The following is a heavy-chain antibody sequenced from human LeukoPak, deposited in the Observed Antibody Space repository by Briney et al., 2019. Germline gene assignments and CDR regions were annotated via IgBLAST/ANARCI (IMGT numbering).Heavy chain of an antibody. V-gene: IGHV3-30*02. J-gene: IGHJ6*03. CDR1: GFNFNYYG. D-gene: IGHD6-19*01. CDR3: AKMGYSSGWYYYYYYMDV. Sequence: GGSLRLSCATSGFNFNYYGMHWVRQAPGKGLEWVACIRYDGTDKYYADSVKGRFTISRDNSKNTLYLQMNSLRAEDTAVYYCAKMGYSSGWYYYYYYMDVWGKGTTVTISS. CDR2: IRYDGTDK.